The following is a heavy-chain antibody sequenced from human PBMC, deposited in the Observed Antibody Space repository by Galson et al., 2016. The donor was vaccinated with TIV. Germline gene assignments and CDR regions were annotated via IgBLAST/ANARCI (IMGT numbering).Heavy chain of an antibody. J-gene: IGHJ6*02. Sequence: SVKVSCKASGGTFSSYVFNWVRLAPGQGLEWVGGIIPLFRTTNYAPKFQGRVTITADESTNTAYMELNSLKYGDTAVYYCASDRNTAFDTYHQYYGMDVWGQGTTVTVSS. D-gene: IGHD5-18*01. CDR1: GGTFSSYV. V-gene: IGHV1-69*13. CDR2: IIPLFRTT. CDR3: ASDRNTAFDTYHQYYGMDV.